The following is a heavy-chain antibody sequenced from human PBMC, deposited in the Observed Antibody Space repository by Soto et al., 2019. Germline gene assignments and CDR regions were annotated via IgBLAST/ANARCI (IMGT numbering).Heavy chain of an antibody. J-gene: IGHJ6*02. Sequence: PGGSLRLSCAASGFTFDDYAMHWVRQAPGKGLEWVSGISWNSGSIGYADSVKGRFTISRDNAKNSLYLQMNSLRAEDTALYYCAKDIGPYIVVVPAASYYYYGMDVWGQGTTVTVSS. CDR1: GFTFDDYA. D-gene: IGHD2-2*01. CDR2: ISWNSGSI. CDR3: AKDIGPYIVVVPAASYYYYGMDV. V-gene: IGHV3-9*01.